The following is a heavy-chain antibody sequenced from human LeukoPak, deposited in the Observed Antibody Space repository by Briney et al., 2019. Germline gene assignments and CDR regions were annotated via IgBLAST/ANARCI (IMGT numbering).Heavy chain of an antibody. D-gene: IGHD5-24*01. Sequence: LGVSLKISCKCLGYIFSSYWNAWVRQMPREGLEWIGFIYPGGSEITYSPSFQGQLTISADRSISTAYLQWSSLKTSDTAMYYCARASRDGYNQNFDFWGQGTPVTVSS. CDR3: ARASRDGYNQNFDF. J-gene: IGHJ4*02. V-gene: IGHV5-51*01. CDR2: IYPGGSEI. CDR1: GYIFSSYW.